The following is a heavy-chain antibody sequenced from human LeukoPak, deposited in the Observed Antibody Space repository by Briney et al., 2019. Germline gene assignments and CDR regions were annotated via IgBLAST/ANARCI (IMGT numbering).Heavy chain of an antibody. CDR3: ATTRPRTYYDYVWGSYRQPSLDY. Sequence: VASVKVSCKVSGYTLTELSMHWVRQAPGKGLEWMGGFDPEDGETIYAQKFQGRVTMTEDTSTDTAYMELSSLRSEDTAVYYCATTRPRTYYDYVWGSYRQPSLDYWGQGTLVTVSS. J-gene: IGHJ4*02. CDR2: FDPEDGET. CDR1: GYTLTELS. V-gene: IGHV1-24*01. D-gene: IGHD3-16*02.